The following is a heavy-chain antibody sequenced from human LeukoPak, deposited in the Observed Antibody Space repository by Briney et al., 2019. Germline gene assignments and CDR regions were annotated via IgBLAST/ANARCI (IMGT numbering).Heavy chain of an antibody. J-gene: IGHJ4*02. CDR1: GGSISSYY. Sequence: SETLSLTCTVSGGSISSYYWSWIRQPPGKGLEWIAYMYYSGGTNYNPSLKSRVTISVDTSKNQFSLKLSSVTAADTAVYYRARFVAVAAFDYWGQGTLVTVSS. D-gene: IGHD6-19*01. CDR3: ARFVAVAAFDY. V-gene: IGHV4-59*08. CDR2: MYYSGGT.